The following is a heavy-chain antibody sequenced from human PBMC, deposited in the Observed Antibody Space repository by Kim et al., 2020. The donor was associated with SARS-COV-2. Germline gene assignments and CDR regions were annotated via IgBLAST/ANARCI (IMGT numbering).Heavy chain of an antibody. V-gene: IGHV4-31*03. J-gene: IGHJ6*02. CDR3: AREPLKNPVPLGYYYYYGMDN. Sequence: SETLSLTCTVSGGSISSGGYYWSWIRQHPGKGLEWIGYIYYSGSTYYNPSLKSRVTISVDTSKNQFSLKLSSVTAADTAVYYFAREPLKNPVPLGYYYYYGMDNWGQGTTVTVSS. CDR1: GGSISSGGYY. CDR2: IYYSGST.